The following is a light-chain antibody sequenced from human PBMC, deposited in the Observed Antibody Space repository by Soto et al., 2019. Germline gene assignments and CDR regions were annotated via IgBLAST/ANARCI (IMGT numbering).Light chain of an antibody. Sequence: EIVLTQSPGTLSLSPGERATLSCRASQSVSSSYLAWYQQKPGQAPRLLIYGASSRATGIPDRFSGSGSGTDFTLTISRLAPEDFAVYYCQLYGSSPLTFGGGTKVEIK. CDR1: QSVSSSY. V-gene: IGKV3-20*01. CDR2: GAS. CDR3: QLYGSSPLT. J-gene: IGKJ4*01.